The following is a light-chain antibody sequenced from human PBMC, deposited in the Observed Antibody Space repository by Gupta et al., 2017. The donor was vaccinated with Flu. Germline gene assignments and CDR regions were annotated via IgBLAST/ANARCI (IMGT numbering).Light chain of an antibody. J-gene: IGKJ3*01. CDR1: QDISNY. V-gene: IGKV1-33*01. CDR2: AAS. CDR3: QHYDNLPFT. Sequence: PSSLSASVGDRVTITCQASQDISNYLNWYQQKPGKAPKLLIYAASNLETGVPSRFSGSGSGTDFTFTISSLQPEDIATYYCQHYDNLPFTFGPGTKVDIK.